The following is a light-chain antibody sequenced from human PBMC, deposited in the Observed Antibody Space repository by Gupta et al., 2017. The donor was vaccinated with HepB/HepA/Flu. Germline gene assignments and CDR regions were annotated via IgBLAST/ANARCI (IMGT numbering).Light chain of an antibody. V-gene: IGLV3-19*01. CDR3: NSRDSRGNNLYV. CDR2: GKK. J-gene: IGLJ1*01. CDR1: SLRSYY. Sequence: SSALTQDPAVSVALGQTVRITCQGDSLRSYYASWYQQKPGQAPVLVIYGKKNRHSGSPDRVSGSSSGNTAALTITGAQAEEEADYYCNSRDSRGNNLYVFGTGTKVTVL.